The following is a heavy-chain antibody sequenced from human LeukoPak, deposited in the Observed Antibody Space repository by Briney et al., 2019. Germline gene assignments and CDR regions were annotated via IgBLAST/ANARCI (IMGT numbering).Heavy chain of an antibody. J-gene: IGHJ4*02. Sequence: GGSLRLSCAVSGITLSNYGMSWVRQAPGKGLEWVAGLSGSGGGTNYADSVQGRFTISRDNPKNTLYLQMNSLRAEDTAVYFCAKRGVVIRVFLVGFHKEAYYFDSWGQGALVTVPS. CDR1: GITLSNYG. CDR3: AKRGVVIRVFLVGFHKEAYYFDS. CDR2: LSGSGGGT. V-gene: IGHV3-23*01. D-gene: IGHD3-10*01.